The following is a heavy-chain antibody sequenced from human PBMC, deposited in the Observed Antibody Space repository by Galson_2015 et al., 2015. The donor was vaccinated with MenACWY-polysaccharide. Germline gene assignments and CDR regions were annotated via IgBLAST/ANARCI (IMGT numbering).Heavy chain of an antibody. D-gene: IGHD5-18*01. CDR1: GFTVSSPS. J-gene: IGHJ4*02. Sequence: SLRLPCAASGFTVSSPSLTWVRQAPGHGLEWVSVLSCGASTYYADSVTGRFTISRDNSKTTLFLQMNGLRAEEAAVYYWARDHINTFGFRTYFASWGQGTLVTVSS. CDR3: ARDHINTFGFRTYFAS. CDR2: LSCGAST. V-gene: IGHV3-53*01.